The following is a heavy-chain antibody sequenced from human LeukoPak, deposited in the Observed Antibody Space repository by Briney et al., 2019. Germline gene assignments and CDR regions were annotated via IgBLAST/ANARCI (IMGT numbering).Heavy chain of an antibody. D-gene: IGHD6-13*01. Sequence: GGSLRLSCAASGFTFSSYGMSWVRQAPGKGLEWVSLISGSGSSTYYADSVKGRFTISRDNSKNTLHLQMNSLRAEDTAVYYCAKRGFIAGNPTDFDYWGQGTLVTVSS. CDR1: GFTFSSYG. V-gene: IGHV3-23*01. CDR3: AKRGFIAGNPTDFDY. CDR2: ISGSGSST. J-gene: IGHJ4*02.